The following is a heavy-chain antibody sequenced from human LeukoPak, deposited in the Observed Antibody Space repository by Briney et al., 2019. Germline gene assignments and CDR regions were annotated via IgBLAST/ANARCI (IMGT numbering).Heavy chain of an antibody. CDR2: ISSSSSYI. D-gene: IGHD6-19*01. CDR3: AREARAVAGRGAFDI. Sequence: GGSLRLSCAASGFTFSSYSMNWARQAPGKGLEWVSSISSSSSYIYYADSVKGRFTISRDNAKNSLYLQMNSLRAEDTAVYYCAREARAVAGRGAFDIWGQGTMVTVSS. J-gene: IGHJ3*02. CDR1: GFTFSSYS. V-gene: IGHV3-21*01.